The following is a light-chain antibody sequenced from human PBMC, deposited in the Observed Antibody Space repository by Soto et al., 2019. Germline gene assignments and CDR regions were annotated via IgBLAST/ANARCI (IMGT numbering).Light chain of an antibody. CDR2: AAS. CDR3: QQYNKWPLT. Sequence: EIVMTQSPATLSVSPGERVTLSCRASQSVSSNLAWYQQKAGQAPRLLIYAASTRATGIPVRLSGSGSGTEFTLTISSLRSEDFAVYYCQQYNKWPLTFGQGTRLEIK. CDR1: QSVSSN. V-gene: IGKV3-15*01. J-gene: IGKJ5*01.